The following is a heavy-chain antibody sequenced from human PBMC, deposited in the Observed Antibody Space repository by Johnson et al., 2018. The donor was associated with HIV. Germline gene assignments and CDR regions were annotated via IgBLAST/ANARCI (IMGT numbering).Heavy chain of an antibody. J-gene: IGHJ3*02. Sequence: QMQLVESGGGVVQPGRSLRLSCAASGFTFSSYGMHWVRQAPGKGLEWVAVIWYDGSTKYYADSVKGRFTISRDNSKNTLYLQMNSLRAEDTAVYYCASLINYNFWSGYSVSDAFDIWGQGTMVTVSS. CDR1: GFTFSSYG. D-gene: IGHD3-3*01. CDR3: ASLINYNFWSGYSVSDAFDI. CDR2: IWYDGSTK. V-gene: IGHV3-33*01.